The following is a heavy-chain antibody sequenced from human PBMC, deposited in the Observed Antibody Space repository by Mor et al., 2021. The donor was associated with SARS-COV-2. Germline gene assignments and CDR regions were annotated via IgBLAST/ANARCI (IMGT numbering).Heavy chain of an antibody. Sequence: TNYNPSLKSRVTISVDTSKNQFSLKLSSVTAADTAVYYCARGVLRGRAFDIWGQGTMVTVSS. CDR3: ARGVLRGRAFDI. V-gene: IGHV4-34*01. CDR2: T. D-gene: IGHD3-10*01. J-gene: IGHJ3*02.